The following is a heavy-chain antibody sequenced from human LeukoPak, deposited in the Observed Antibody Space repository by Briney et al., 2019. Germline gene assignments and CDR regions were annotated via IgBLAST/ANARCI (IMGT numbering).Heavy chain of an antibody. V-gene: IGHV3-30-3*01. Sequence: PGGSLRLSCAASGFTFSSYAMHWVRQAPGKGLEWVAVISYDGSNKYYADSVKGRFTISRDNSKNTLYLQMNSLRAEDTAVYYCARGSYYYDSSGSIRGPPEGPWGQGTLVTVS. CDR2: ISYDGSNK. CDR1: GFTFSSYA. J-gene: IGHJ5*02. D-gene: IGHD3-22*01. CDR3: ARGSYYYDSSGSIRGPPEGP.